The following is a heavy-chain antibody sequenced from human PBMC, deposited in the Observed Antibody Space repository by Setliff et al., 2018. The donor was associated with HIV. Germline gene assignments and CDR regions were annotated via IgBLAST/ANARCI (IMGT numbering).Heavy chain of an antibody. J-gene: IGHJ1*01. CDR3: ARHYGAVKSVVTVVAKYFPH. D-gene: IGHD2-21*02. Sequence: SETLSLTSNVSGGSIRSSSYYWGWIRQPPGKGLEWIGSIYYRGNTYYNPSLKSRVTISVDTSKNQFSLKLTSVTAADTAMYYCARHYGAVKSVVTVVAKYFPHWGQGTLVTVSS. V-gene: IGHV4-39*01. CDR2: IYYRGNT. CDR1: GGSIRSSSYY.